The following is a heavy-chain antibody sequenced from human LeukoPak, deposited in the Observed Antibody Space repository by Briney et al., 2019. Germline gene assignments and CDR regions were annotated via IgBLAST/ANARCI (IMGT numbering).Heavy chain of an antibody. V-gene: IGHV3-21*03. Sequence: GGSLRLSCAGSGFTFSSYSMTWVRQAPGKGLEWVSSITRSSIYTYYADSVKGRFTISRDNAKKSLYLQMNSLKTEDTAVYYCTTGFRLRSLDYWGQGTLVTVSS. J-gene: IGHJ4*02. CDR1: GFTFSSYS. D-gene: IGHD4-17*01. CDR2: ITRSSIYT. CDR3: TTGFRLRSLDY.